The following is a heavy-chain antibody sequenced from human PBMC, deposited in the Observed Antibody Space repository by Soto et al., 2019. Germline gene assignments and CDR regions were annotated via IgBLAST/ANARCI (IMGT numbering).Heavy chain of an antibody. J-gene: IGHJ6*02. D-gene: IGHD2-2*02. Sequence: QVQLVQSGAEVKKPGSSVKVSCKASGGTLSSYAISWVRQAPGQGLEWMGGSIPIFGTANYAQKFQGRVTITADESTSTAYRELSSLRSEDTAVYYCASGYCSSTSCYTGPYYYGMDVWGQGTTVTVSS. CDR2: SIPIFGTA. V-gene: IGHV1-69*01. CDR3: ASGYCSSTSCYTGPYYYGMDV. CDR1: GGTLSSYA.